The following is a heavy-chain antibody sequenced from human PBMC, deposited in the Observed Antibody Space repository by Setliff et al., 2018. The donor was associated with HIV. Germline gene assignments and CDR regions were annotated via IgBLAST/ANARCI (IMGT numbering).Heavy chain of an antibody. CDR1: GYGFSSYA. J-gene: IGHJ6*03. CDR3: ARDSMGSPLYYYYMDV. D-gene: IGHD2-8*01. CDR2: INPNSGGP. Sequence: GASVKVSCKASGYGFSSYAMTWIRQAPGQGLEWMGWINPNSGGPKYGQKFQGRVTMTRDTSISTAYMELSRLRSDDTAVYYCARDSMGSPLYYYYMDVWGKGTTVTVSS. V-gene: IGHV1-2*02.